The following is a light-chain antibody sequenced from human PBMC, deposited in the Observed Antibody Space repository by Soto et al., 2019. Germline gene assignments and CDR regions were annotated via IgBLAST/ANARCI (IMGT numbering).Light chain of an antibody. CDR1: TSDIGAYKF. Sequence: QSVVTQPASVSGSPGQTITISCTGSTSDIGAYKFVSWYQQHPGKAPRLIIYEVSVRPSGISNRFSGSKSGNTASLSISGLQDDDEAHYYCTSYTPSSRLFGGGT. CDR2: EVS. V-gene: IGLV2-14*01. J-gene: IGLJ3*02. CDR3: TSYTPSSRL.